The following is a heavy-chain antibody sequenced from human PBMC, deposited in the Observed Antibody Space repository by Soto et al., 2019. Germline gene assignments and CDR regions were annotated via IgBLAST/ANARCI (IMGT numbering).Heavy chain of an antibody. CDR1: GGSISSGGYY. J-gene: IGHJ4*02. CDR2: IYYSGST. CDR3: ARWATVVTPRFDY. Sequence: QVQLQESGPGLVKPSQTLSLTCTVSGGSISSGGYYWSWIRQHPGKGLEWIGYIYYSGSTYYNPSLKSRVXXSXDXXKHQFSLKLSSVTAADTAVYYCARWATVVTPRFDYWGQGTLVTVSS. D-gene: IGHD4-17*01. V-gene: IGHV4-31*03.